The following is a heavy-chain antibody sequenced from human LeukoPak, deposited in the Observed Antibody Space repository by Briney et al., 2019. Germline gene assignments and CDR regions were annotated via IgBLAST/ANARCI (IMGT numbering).Heavy chain of an antibody. J-gene: IGHJ4*02. D-gene: IGHD6-19*01. CDR1: GFSFSDYS. CDR3: ARNLAVAGF. CDR2: ITNSGSSR. V-gene: IGHV3-11*01. Sequence: GGSLRLSCAASGFSFSDYSMAWVRQAPGRGLEWVSYITNSGSSRYYADSVRGRFTISRDNAKNSLYLQMNGLRVEDTAVYYCARNLAVAGFGGRATLVTVSS.